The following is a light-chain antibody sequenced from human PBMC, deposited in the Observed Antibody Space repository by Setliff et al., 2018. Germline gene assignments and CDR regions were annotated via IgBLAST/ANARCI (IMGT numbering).Light chain of an antibody. V-gene: IGLV1-44*01. CDR2: SNN. J-gene: IGLJ3*02. CDR3: AAWDDGLTISWV. CDR1: SSNIGTNT. Sequence: QSALTQPPSASGTPGQRVTIFCSGSSSNIGTNTVNWYQQLPGTAPKLLIYSNNRRPSGVPDRFSGSKSGTSASLAISGLQSEDEAVYFCAAWDDGLTISWVFGGGTQLTVL.